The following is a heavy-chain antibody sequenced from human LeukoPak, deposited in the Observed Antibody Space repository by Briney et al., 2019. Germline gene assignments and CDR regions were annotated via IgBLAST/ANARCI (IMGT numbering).Heavy chain of an antibody. V-gene: IGHV3-13*01. CDR3: VRVSPDYGGYFDY. Sequence: GGSLRLSCAASGFTFSSYDIHWVRQSTGKGLEWVSAIDTAGYTFYPASVKGRFTISRENAKNSLYLQMNSLRAGDTAVYYCVRVSPDYGGYFDYWGQGTLVTVSS. CDR1: GFTFSSYD. J-gene: IGHJ4*02. D-gene: IGHD4-23*01. CDR2: IDTAGYT.